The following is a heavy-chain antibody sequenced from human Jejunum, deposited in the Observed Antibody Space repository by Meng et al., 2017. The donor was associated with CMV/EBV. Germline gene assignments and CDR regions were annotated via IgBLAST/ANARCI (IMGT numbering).Heavy chain of an antibody. CDR3: TTGYSSWYFG. Sequence: EVQLVESGGGLVQPGGSLRLSCAVSGFTFSDHYIDWVRQAPGKGLEWVGRIITRADGGTTEYGALLRDRFTISRDDSKTTLYLQMNSLKIEDTAIYYCTTGYSSWYFGWGQGTLVTVSS. CDR2: IITRADGGTT. CDR1: GFTFSDHY. J-gene: IGHJ4*02. V-gene: IGHV3-15*07. D-gene: IGHD6-13*01.